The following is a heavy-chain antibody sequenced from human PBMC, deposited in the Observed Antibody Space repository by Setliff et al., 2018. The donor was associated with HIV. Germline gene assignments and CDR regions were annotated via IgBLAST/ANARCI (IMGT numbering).Heavy chain of an antibody. CDR1: GYTFTTYG. Sequence: ASVKVSCKASGYTFTTYGMNWVRQAPGQGLEWMGWINTDTGNPTYAQGFTGRFVFSLDTSVSTAYLQINSLKAEDSAVYYCTRDSPLAFDYWGQGTLVTVSS. V-gene: IGHV7-4-1*02. CDR2: INTDTGNP. D-gene: IGHD3-16*01. J-gene: IGHJ4*02. CDR3: TRDSPLAFDY.